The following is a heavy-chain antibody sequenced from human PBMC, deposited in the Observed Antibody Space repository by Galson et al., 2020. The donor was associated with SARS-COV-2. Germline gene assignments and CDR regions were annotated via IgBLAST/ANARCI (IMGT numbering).Heavy chain of an antibody. J-gene: IGHJ4*02. Sequence: GESLKISCAASGFTFSTYAMHWVRQAPGKGLEWVAVIWSDGINKYYTESVKGRFTISRDNSKNTVNLQMNNVRAEDTAVYYCTTSIIVAGTLDYWGQGTLVSVSS. CDR1: GFTFSTYA. CDR2: IWSDGINK. V-gene: IGHV3-33*01. CDR3: TTSIIVAGTLDY. D-gene: IGHD5-12*01.